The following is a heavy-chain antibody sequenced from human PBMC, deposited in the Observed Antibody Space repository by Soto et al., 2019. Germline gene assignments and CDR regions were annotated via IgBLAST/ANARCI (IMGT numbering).Heavy chain of an antibody. J-gene: IGHJ3*02. CDR2: INHSGST. CDR1: GGSFSGYY. Sequence: SETLSLTCAVYGGSFSGYYWSWIRQPPGKGLEWIGEINHSGSTNYNPSLKSRVTISVDTSKNQFSLKLSPVTAADTAVYYCARRGGYSGYDAFDIWGQGTMVTVSS. CDR3: ARRGGYSGYDAFDI. D-gene: IGHD5-12*01. V-gene: IGHV4-34*01.